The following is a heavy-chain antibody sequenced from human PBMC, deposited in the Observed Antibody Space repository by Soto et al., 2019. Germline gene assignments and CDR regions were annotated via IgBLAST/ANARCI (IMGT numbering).Heavy chain of an antibody. D-gene: IGHD5-12*01. CDR3: ARHPGPWLYHFGY. J-gene: IGHJ4*03. Sequence: QVHLEQSGAEVKRPGSSVKVSCKASGATFNFFAISWVRQAPGQGLEWMGGVVPLSGAATYAKKFQGRLTITPDQFSGQAFQGPSRLASDGTAVYYCARHPGPWLYHFGYWGQGALGTLAS. CDR2: VVPLSGAA. CDR1: GATFNFFA. V-gene: IGHV1-69*01.